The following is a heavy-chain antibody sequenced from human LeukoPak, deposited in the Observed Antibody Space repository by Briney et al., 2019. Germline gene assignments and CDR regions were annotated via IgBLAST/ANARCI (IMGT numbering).Heavy chain of an antibody. D-gene: IGHD3-3*01. CDR2: IKQDGREK. CDR3: ARDNGVVHGVYYMDV. V-gene: IGHV3-7*01. CDR1: GVTFSNYW. Sequence: EGSLSLSCAASGVTFSNYWMTWGRQAPGKGLEWVADIKQDGREKLYVNSGRGRFTISRDNAKMSLFLQMNSLRAEDTAVYYCARDNGVVHGVYYMDVWGKGTTVTVS. J-gene: IGHJ6*03.